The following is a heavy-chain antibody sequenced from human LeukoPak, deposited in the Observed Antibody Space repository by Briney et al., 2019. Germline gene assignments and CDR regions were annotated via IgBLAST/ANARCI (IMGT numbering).Heavy chain of an antibody. Sequence: GGSLRLSCAASGFTFSSYSMNWVRQAPGKGLEWVSYISGSGSTIYYADSVKGRFTISRDNAKNSLYLQMNSLRAEDTAVYYCAELGITMIGGVWGKGTTVTISS. D-gene: IGHD3-10*02. CDR2: ISGSGSTI. V-gene: IGHV3-48*04. CDR3: AELGITMIGGV. J-gene: IGHJ6*04. CDR1: GFTFSSYS.